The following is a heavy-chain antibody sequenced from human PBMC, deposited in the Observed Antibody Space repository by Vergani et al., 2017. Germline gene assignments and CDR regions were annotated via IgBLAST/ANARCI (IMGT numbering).Heavy chain of an antibody. Sequence: VQLLESGGGVVQPGRSLRLSCAASGFTFSSYGMHWVRQAPGKGLEWVAVIWYDGSNKYYADSVKGRFTISRDNSKNTLYLQMNSLRAEDTAVYYCARTTYYYDSSGYRIDAFDIWGQGTMVTVSS. J-gene: IGHJ3*02. V-gene: IGHV3-33*01. CDR2: IWYDGSNK. D-gene: IGHD3-22*01. CDR1: GFTFSSYG. CDR3: ARTTYYYDSSGYRIDAFDI.